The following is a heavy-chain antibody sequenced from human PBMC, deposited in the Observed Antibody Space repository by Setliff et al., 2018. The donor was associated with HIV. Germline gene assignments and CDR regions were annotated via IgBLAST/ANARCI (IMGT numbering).Heavy chain of an antibody. V-gene: IGHV3-48*03. CDR3: ARILDMSSRTRTLYHAMDV. CDR1: GFTFSSYE. CDR2: ISSSGGTI. D-gene: IGHD3-10*01. Sequence: GGSLRLSCAASGFTFSSYEMNWVRQAPGKGLGWVSYISSSGGTIYYADSVKGRFTISRDNAKKSLYLQMNSLRADDTAVYYCARILDMSSRTRTLYHAMDVWGRGTTVTVSS. J-gene: IGHJ6*02.